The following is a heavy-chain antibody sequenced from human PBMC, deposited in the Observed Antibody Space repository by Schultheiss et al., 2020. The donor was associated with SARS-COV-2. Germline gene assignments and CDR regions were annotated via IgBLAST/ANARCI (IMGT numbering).Heavy chain of an antibody. CDR1: GYTFTSYG. CDR2: ISAYNGNT. V-gene: IGHV1-18*01. D-gene: IGHD3-22*01. J-gene: IGHJ4*02. CDR3: ARVNYDSSGYYYGSAVDY. Sequence: ASVKVSCKASGYTFTSYGISWVRQAPGQGLEWMGWISAYNGNTNYAQKLQGRVTMTTDTSTSTAYMELRSLRSDDTAVYYCARVNYDSSGYYYGSAVDYWGQGTLVTVSP.